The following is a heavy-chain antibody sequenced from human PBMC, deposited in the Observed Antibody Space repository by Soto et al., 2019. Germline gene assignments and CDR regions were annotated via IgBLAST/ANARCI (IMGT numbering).Heavy chain of an antibody. CDR3: AREGIAAAGTFDY. V-gene: IGHV1-69*08. D-gene: IGHD6-13*01. CDR1: GGTFSSYT. Sequence: QVQLVQSGAEVKKPGSSVKVSCKASGGTFSSYTISWVRQAPGQGLEWMGRIIPILGIANYAQKFQGRVTITADKSTNTAYMELSSLRSEDTAVYYCAREGIAAAGTFDYWGQGTLVTVSS. CDR2: IIPILGIA. J-gene: IGHJ4*02.